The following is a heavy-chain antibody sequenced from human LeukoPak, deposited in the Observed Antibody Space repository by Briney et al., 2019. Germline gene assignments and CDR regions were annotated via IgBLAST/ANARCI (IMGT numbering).Heavy chain of an antibody. CDR1: GGSISSYY. CDR2: IYYSGST. Sequence: SETLSLTCTVSGGSISSYYWSWIRQPPGKGLEWIGDIYYSGSTNYNPSLKTRLNIPIDTHKHQFSLKLRSVTAADTAVYYCERHWLTDAFDIWGQGTMASVCS. V-gene: IGHV4-59*08. D-gene: IGHD6-19*01. J-gene: IGHJ3*02. CDR3: ERHWLTDAFDI.